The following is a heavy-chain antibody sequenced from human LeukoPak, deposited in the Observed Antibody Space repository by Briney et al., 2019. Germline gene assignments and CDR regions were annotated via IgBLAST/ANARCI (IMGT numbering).Heavy chain of an antibody. CDR1: GFTFSSYA. CDR2: ISGSGGST. D-gene: IGHD4-23*01. Sequence: GGSLRLSCAASGFTFSSYAMSWVRQAPGKGLEWVSAISGSGGSTYYADSVKGRFTISRDNSKNTLYLQMNSLRSEDTAVYYCARDRGLYGGNSAYYYYYMDVWGKGTTVTVSS. J-gene: IGHJ6*03. CDR3: ARDRGLYGGNSAYYYYYMDV. V-gene: IGHV3-23*01.